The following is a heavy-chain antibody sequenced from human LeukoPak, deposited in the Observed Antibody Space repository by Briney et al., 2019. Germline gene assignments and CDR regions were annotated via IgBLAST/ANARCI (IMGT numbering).Heavy chain of an antibody. J-gene: IGHJ4*02. Sequence: GGSLRLSCAASGFTFSSYGMHWVRQAPGKGLEWVAVISYDGSNKYYADSVKGRFTISRDNSKNTLYLQMNSLRAEDTAVYYCARDLRYYYDSSGYFGIDYWGQGTLVTVSS. CDR2: ISYDGSNK. V-gene: IGHV3-30*03. D-gene: IGHD3-22*01. CDR1: GFTFSSYG. CDR3: ARDLRYYYDSSGYFGIDY.